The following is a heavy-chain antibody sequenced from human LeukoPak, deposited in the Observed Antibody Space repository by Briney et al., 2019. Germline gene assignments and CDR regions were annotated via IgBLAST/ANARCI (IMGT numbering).Heavy chain of an antibody. V-gene: IGHV3-7*01. D-gene: IGHD2-2*01. J-gene: IGHJ3*02. CDR3: ARGYCSGTSCFGAFDM. CDR1: GFNFSSHW. Sequence: GGSLRLSCAASGFNFSSHWMSWVRQAPGKGLEWVANIGQDGTEKNFVDSVKGRFTISRDNAKNSLYLQMSSLRAEDTAVYHCARGYCSGTSCFGAFDMWGQGTMVPVSS. CDR2: IGQDGTEK.